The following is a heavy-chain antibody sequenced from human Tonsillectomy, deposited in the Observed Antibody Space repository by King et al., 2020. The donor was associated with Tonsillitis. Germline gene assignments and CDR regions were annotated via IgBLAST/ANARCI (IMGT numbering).Heavy chain of an antibody. CDR1: GYSFTSYW. D-gene: IGHD4-23*01. V-gene: IGHV5-51*01. Sequence: DVQLVQSGAEVKKPGESLKISCKGSGYSFTSYWIGWVRQMPGKGLEWMGIIYPSDSHTIYSPSFQGQVTMSVDKSIRTANLQWSSLKASDTAIYYCARTTVVTPGVGMDVWGQGTTVTVSS. J-gene: IGHJ6*02. CDR3: ARTTVVTPGVGMDV. CDR2: IYPSDSHT.